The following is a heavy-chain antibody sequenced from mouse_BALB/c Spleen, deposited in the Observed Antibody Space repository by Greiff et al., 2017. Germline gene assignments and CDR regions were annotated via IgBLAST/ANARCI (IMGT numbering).Heavy chain of an antibody. CDR2: IWAGGST. V-gene: IGHV2-9*02. CDR1: GFSLTSYG. Sequence: QVQLKESGPGLVAPSQSLSITCTVSGFSLTSYGVHWVRQPPGKGLEWLGVIWAGGSTNYNSALMSRLSISKDNSKSQVFLKMNSLQTDDTAMYYCAKDKTARATVAMDYWGQGTSVTVSS. CDR3: AKDKTARATVAMDY. D-gene: IGHD3-2*01. J-gene: IGHJ4*01.